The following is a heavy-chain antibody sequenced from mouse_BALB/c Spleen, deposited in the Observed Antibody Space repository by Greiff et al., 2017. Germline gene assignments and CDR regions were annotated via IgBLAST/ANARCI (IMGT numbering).Heavy chain of an antibody. CDR1: GFSLTSYG. V-gene: IGHV2-9*02. J-gene: IGHJ1*01. D-gene: IGHD1-1*01. CDR2: IWAGGST. CDR3: ASLYYYGSSYGYFDV. Sequence: QVQLKESGPGLVAPSHSLFITCTVSGFSLTSYGVHWVRQPPGKGLEWLGVIWAGGSTNYNSALMSRLSISKDNSKSQVFLKMNSLQTDDTAMYYCASLYYYGSSYGYFDVWGAGTTVTVSS.